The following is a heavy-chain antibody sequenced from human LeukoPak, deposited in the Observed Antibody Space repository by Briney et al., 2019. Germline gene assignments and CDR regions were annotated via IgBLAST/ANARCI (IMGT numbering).Heavy chain of an antibody. CDR1: GGSFSDNY. V-gene: IGHV4-59*01. CDR3: ARRGWELPGQGHDAFDI. CDR2: IHSSGSS. D-gene: IGHD1-26*01. Sequence: SETLSLTCHVFGGSFSDNYWSWVRQPPGKGLEWIGYIHSSGSSKYRASLKSRLTISMDTSKNLVSLRLDSVTAADTAVYYCARRGWELPGQGHDAFDIWGQGTMVTVS. J-gene: IGHJ3*02.